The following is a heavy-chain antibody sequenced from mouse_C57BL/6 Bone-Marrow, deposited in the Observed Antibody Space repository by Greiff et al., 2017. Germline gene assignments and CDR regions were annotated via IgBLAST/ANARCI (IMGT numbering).Heavy chain of an antibody. CDR3: ARLTTVVDYFDY. V-gene: IGHV1-63*01. D-gene: IGHD1-1*01. CDR2: IYPGGGYT. CDR1: GYTFTNYW. J-gene: IGHJ2*01. Sequence: QVQLQQSGAELVRPGTSVKMSCKASGYTFTNYWIGWAKQRPGHGLEWIGDIYPGGGYTNYNEKFKGKATLTADKSSSTAYMQFSSLTSENSAIYYCARLTTVVDYFDYWGQGTTLTVSS.